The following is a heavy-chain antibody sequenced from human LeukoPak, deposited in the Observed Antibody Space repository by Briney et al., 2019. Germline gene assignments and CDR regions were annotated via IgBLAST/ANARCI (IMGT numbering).Heavy chain of an antibody. J-gene: IGHJ4*02. CDR1: GGSFSGYY. CDR3: ARTPYYYDSSGFSYYFDY. CDR2: INHSGST. D-gene: IGHD3-22*01. V-gene: IGHV4-34*01. Sequence: SETLSLTCAVYGGSFSGYYWSWIRQPPGKGLEWIGEINHSGSTNYNPSLKSRVTISVDRSKNQFSLKLSSVTAADTAVYYCARTPYYYDSSGFSYYFDYWGQGTLVTISS.